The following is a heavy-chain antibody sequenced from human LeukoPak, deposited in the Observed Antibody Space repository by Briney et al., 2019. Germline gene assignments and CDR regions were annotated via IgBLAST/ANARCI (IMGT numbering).Heavy chain of an antibody. V-gene: IGHV1-18*01. CDR3: AREGYCSGGTCYSTMNWFDP. D-gene: IGHD2-15*01. J-gene: IGHJ5*02. CDR2: ISAYNGNT. CDR1: GYRFTSYG. Sequence: ASVNVSCKASGYRFTSYGITWVRQPPGQGLEWMGWISAYNGNTNYAQELQGRVTLATDTSTSTDYMELRSLRSDDTAVYYCAREGYCSGGTCYSTMNWFDPWGQGTLVTVSS.